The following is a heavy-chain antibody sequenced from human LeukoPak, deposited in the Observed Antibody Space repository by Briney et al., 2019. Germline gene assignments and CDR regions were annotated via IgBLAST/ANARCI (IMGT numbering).Heavy chain of an antibody. V-gene: IGHV3-20*04. CDR3: ARDLDVDTAMVTGGY. D-gene: IGHD5-18*01. CDR1: GFTFDDYG. Sequence: PGGSLRLSCAASGFTFDDYGMSWVRQAPGKGLEWVSGINWNGGSTGYADSVKGRFTISRDNSKNTLYLQMNSLRAEDTAVYYCARDLDVDTAMVTGGYWGQGTLVTVSS. J-gene: IGHJ4*02. CDR2: INWNGGST.